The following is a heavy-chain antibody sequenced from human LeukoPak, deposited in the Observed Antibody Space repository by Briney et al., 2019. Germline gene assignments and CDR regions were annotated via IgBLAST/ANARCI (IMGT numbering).Heavy chain of an antibody. J-gene: IGHJ4*02. CDR3: AREGGLGYCSDGSCYRFDY. CDR1: GYTFTGYY. D-gene: IGHD2-15*01. CDR2: INPNSGGT. V-gene: IGHV1-2*02. Sequence: ASVKVSCKASGYTFTGYYMHWVRQAPGQGLEWMGWINPNSGGTNYAQKFQGRVTMTRDTSISTAYMELSRLRSDDTAVYYCAREGGLGYCSDGSCYRFDYWGQGTLVTVSS.